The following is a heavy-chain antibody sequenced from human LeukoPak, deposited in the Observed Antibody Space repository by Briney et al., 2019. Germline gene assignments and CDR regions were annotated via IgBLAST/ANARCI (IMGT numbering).Heavy chain of an antibody. Sequence: PGGSLRLSCAASGFTFSSYAMSWVRQAPGKGLEWVSAISGSGGSTYYADSVKGRFTISRDNSKNTLYLQKNSLRAEDTAVYYCAKDVGRKIPSSGPLGDYWGQGTLVTVSS. CDR2: ISGSGGST. D-gene: IGHD6-19*01. V-gene: IGHV3-23*01. CDR1: GFTFSSYA. CDR3: AKDVGRKIPSSGPLGDY. J-gene: IGHJ4*02.